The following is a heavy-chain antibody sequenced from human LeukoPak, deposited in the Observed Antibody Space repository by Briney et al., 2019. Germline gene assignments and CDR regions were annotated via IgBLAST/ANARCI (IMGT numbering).Heavy chain of an antibody. D-gene: IGHD6-19*01. CDR3: ARDQQWLVRWAFDI. V-gene: IGHV3-33*01. J-gene: IGHJ3*02. Sequence: QPGGSLGLSCAASGFTFSSYGMHWVRQAPGKGLEWVAVIWYDGSNKYYADSVKGRFTISRDNSKNTLYLQMNSLRAEDTAVYYCARDQQWLVRWAFDIWGQGTMVTVSS. CDR1: GFTFSSYG. CDR2: IWYDGSNK.